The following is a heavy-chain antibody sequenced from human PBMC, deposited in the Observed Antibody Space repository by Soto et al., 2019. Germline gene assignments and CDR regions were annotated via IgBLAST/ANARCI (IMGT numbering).Heavy chain of an antibody. V-gene: IGHV3-21*01. CDR3: ARDIPQLVYYYYGMDV. D-gene: IGHD6-13*01. J-gene: IGHJ6*02. CDR1: GFTFSSYS. Sequence: PGGSLRLSCAASGFTFSSYSMNWVRQAPGKGLEWVSSISSNSSYIYYADSVKGRFTISRDNAKNSLYLQMNSLRAEDTAVYYCARDIPQLVYYYYGMDVGGQGTTLTVSS. CDR2: ISSNSSYI.